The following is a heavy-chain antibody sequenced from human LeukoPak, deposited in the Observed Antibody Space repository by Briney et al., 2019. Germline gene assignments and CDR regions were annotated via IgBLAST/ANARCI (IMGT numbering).Heavy chain of an antibody. J-gene: IGHJ3*02. V-gene: IGHV3-9*01. CDR3: ARGADAFHI. Sequence: GGSLRLSCAASGFTFYDYAMHWVRQAPGKGLEWVSGISWNSGSIGYADSVKGRFTISRDNAKNSLYLQMNSLRAEDTAVYYCARGADAFHIWGQGTMVTVSS. CDR2: ISWNSGSI. CDR1: GFTFYDYA.